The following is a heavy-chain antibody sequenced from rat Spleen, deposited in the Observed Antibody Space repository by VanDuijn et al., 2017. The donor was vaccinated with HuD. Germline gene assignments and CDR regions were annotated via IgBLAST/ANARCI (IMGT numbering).Heavy chain of an antibody. V-gene: IGHV5-29*01. CDR3: ARPSGYYVNWFAY. CDR2: ISYDGSRN. J-gene: IGHJ3*01. Sequence: EVQLVESDGGLVQPGRSLKLSCAASGFTFSDYYMAWVRQAPTKGLEWVATISYDGSRNYYRDSVKGRFTISRDNAKSTLYLQMDSLRSEDTATYYCARPSGYYVNWFAYWGQGTLVTVSS. D-gene: IGHD1-6*01. CDR1: GFTFSDYY.